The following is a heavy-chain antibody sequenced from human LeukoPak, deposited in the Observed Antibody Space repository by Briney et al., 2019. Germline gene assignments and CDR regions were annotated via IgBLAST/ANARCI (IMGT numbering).Heavy chain of an antibody. V-gene: IGHV3-30*03. CDR3: AREHYYDSSGYYVPFDY. CDR1: GFTFSSYG. J-gene: IGHJ4*02. D-gene: IGHD3-22*01. CDR2: ISYDGSNK. Sequence: GGSLRLSCAASGFTFSSYGMHWVRQAPGKGLEWVAVISYDGSNKYYADSVKGRFTISRDNAKNSVYLQMNSLRDEDTAVYYCAREHYYDSSGYYVPFDYWGQGTLVTVSS.